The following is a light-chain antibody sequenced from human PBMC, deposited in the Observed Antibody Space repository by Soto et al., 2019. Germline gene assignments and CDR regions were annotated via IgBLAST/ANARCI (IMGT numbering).Light chain of an antibody. CDR2: GAS. J-gene: IGKJ3*01. V-gene: IGKV3-20*01. CDR3: QQYGSSPFT. CDR1: ETVTSNY. Sequence: EVVLTQSPDILSLSPGESATLSCRASETVTSNYLAWYQQKPGQAPRLLIYGASNRATGIPDRFSGSGSGTDFTLIISRLEPEDFAVYYCQQYGSSPFTFGPGTAVDIK.